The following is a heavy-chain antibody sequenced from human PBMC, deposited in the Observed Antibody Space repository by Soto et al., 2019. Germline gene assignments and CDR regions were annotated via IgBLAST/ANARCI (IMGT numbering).Heavy chain of an antibody. CDR1: GGSTSAYY. J-gene: IGHJ5*02. Sequence: SETLSLTCTVSGGSTSAYYGSWIRQPPGKGLEWIGYVYYSGTTNYNPSLKSRVTISIDTSKNQFSLNLSSVTAADTAVYYCARGLITVVTGPPEPYVSWGQGTRVTVA. CDR3: ARGLITVVTGPPEPYVS. V-gene: IGHV4-59*13. D-gene: IGHD2-15*01. CDR2: VYYSGTT.